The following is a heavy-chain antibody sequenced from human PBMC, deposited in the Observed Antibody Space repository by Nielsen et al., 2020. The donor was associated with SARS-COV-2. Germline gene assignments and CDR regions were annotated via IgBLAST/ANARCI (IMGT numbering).Heavy chain of an antibody. Sequence: GESLKISCAASGFTFSNAWMSWVRQAPGKGLEWVGRIKSKTDGGTTDYAAPVKGRFTISRDDSKNTLYLQMNSLKTEDTAVYYCTTDFSMVATFYYYGTDVWGQGTTVTVSS. J-gene: IGHJ6*02. CDR3: TTDFSMVATFYYYGTDV. CDR2: IKSKTDGGTT. CDR1: GFTFSNAW. D-gene: IGHD5-12*01. V-gene: IGHV3-15*01.